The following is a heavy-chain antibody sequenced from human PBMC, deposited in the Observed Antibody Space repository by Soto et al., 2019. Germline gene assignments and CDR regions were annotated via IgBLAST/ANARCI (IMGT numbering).Heavy chain of an antibody. CDR1: GFTFSSYW. V-gene: IGHV3-74*01. CDR2: INSGGSST. Sequence: GGSLRLSCAASGFTFSSYWMHWVRHAPAKGLVCVSRINSGGSSTSYADSVKGRFTISRDNANNTLYLQMNSLRAEDTAVYYCARDRASRNWFDPWGQGTLVTVSS. CDR3: ARDRASRNWFDP. J-gene: IGHJ5*02. D-gene: IGHD6-6*01.